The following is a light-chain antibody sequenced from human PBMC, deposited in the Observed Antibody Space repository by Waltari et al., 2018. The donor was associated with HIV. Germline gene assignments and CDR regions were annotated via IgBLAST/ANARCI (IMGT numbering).Light chain of an antibody. V-gene: IGKV3-20*01. J-gene: IGKJ1*01. Sequence: EIVLTQSPGTLSLSPGEGATLSCRASQSVSSNSIAWYQQKPGQAPRLLIYGASSRATGIQDRFSGSGSGTDFTLTISRLEPEDFAVYWCQQYGDSPETFGQGTKVEIK. CDR2: GAS. CDR1: QSVSSNS. CDR3: QQYGDSPET.